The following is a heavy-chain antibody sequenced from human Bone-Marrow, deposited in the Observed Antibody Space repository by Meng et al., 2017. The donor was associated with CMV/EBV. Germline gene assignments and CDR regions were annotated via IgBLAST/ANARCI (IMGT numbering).Heavy chain of an antibody. Sequence: GGSLRLSCGASGFSFGDVYRTWIRRAPGRGLEWLSSISSSGGTIYSADSVKGRFPISRDNAQNSLYLQMTSLGAEDPAVYYCARDLPDTTGSNYWGQGTLVTVSS. CDR2: ISSSGGTI. CDR1: GFSFGDVY. CDR3: ARDLPDTTGSNY. V-gene: IGHV3-11*04. J-gene: IGHJ4*02. D-gene: IGHD1-1*01.